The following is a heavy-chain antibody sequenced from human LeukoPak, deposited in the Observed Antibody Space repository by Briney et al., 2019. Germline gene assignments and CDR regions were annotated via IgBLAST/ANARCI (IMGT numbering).Heavy chain of an antibody. V-gene: IGHV3-30-3*01. CDR1: GFTFSSYA. Sequence: LSGGSLRLSCAASGFTFSSYAMHWVRQAPGKGLEWVAVISYDGSNKYYADSVKGRFTISRDNSKNTLYLQMNSLRAEDSAEYYCAKSLLTTATGTGRAFDIWGQGTMVTVSA. D-gene: IGHD1-1*01. J-gene: IGHJ3*02. CDR3: AKSLLTTATGTGRAFDI. CDR2: ISYDGSNK.